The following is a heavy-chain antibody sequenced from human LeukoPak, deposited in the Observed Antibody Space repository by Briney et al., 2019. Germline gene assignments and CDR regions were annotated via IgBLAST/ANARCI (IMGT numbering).Heavy chain of an antibody. CDR1: GGSICSSSSF. D-gene: IGHD2-15*01. CDR3: ARPPKNCDGGSCFPPDY. V-gene: IGHV4-39*01. J-gene: IGHJ4*02. Sequence: PPETLSLTCTVSGGSICSSSSFSGWIRQPPRKGREWIATVYDSGTTYYNPSLKSRVTISVDTSKNQFSLKLSSVTAADTAVYYCARPPKNCDGGSCFPPDYWGQGALVTVSS. CDR2: VYDSGTT.